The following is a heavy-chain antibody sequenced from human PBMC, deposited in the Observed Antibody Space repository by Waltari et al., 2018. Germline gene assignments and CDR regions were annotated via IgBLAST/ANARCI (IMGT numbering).Heavy chain of an antibody. J-gene: IGHJ3*02. CDR2: IYHSGST. CDR1: GYSISSGSY. Sequence: QVQLQESGPGLVKPSETLSLTCAVSGYSISSGSYWGWIRQPPGKGLEWIGSIYHSGSTYYNPSLKSRVTISVDTSKNQFSLKLSSVTAADTAVYYCASSSGCRAFDIWGQGTMVTVSS. D-gene: IGHD6-19*01. V-gene: IGHV4-38-2*01. CDR3: ASSSGCRAFDI.